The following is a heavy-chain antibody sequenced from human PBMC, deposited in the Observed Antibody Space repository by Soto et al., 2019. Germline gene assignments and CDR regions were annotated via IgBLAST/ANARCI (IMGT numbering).Heavy chain of an antibody. Sequence: SETLSLTCAVSGGSISSNNWWNWVRQPPGKGLEWIGEIYHSGSTNYNPSLKSRGTISVDKSKNQFFLKLSSVTAADTAVYYCARGGRSYYYYWGQGTLSPSPQ. J-gene: IGHJ4*02. CDR3: ARGGRSYYYY. D-gene: IGHD1-26*01. CDR2: IYHSGST. CDR1: GGSISSNNW. V-gene: IGHV4-4*02.